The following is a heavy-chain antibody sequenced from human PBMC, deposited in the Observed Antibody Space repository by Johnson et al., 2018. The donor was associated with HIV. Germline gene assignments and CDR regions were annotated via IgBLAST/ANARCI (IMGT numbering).Heavy chain of an antibody. CDR1: GFAFSNYG. D-gene: IGHD3/OR15-3a*01. V-gene: IGHV3-30*18. J-gene: IGHJ3*01. CDR3: AKDKFMFLDNPVDAFDV. CDR2: ISFDGSHK. Sequence: QVQLVESGGGVVQPGRSLRLSCAASGFAFSNYGMHWVRQAPGKGLEWVAVISFDGSHKYYTDSVKGLSTISRDNSNNTLYLHMNSLRPYDTGVYYCAKDKFMFLDNPVDAFDVWGQGTMVTFSS.